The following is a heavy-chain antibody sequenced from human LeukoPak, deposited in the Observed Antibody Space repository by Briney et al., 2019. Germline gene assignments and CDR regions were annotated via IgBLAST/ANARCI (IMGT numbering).Heavy chain of an antibody. CDR2: IIPIFGTA. CDR3: ASGPYYGSGGSYYYGMDV. V-gene: IGHV1-69*13. J-gene: IGHJ6*04. D-gene: IGHD3-10*01. CDR1: GGTFSSYA. Sequence: ASVKVSCKASGGTFSSYAISWVRQAPGQGLEWMGGIIPIFGTANYAQKFQGRVTITADESTSTAYMELSSLRSEDTAVYHCASGPYYGSGGSYYYGMDVWGKGTTVTVSS.